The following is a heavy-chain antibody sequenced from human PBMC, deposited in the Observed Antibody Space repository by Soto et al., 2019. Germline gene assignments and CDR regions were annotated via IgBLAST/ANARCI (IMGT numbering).Heavy chain of an antibody. CDR2: IYYSGST. CDR1: GGSISSSSYY. CDR3: ARRLHLGYCSGGSCYSRPFLTDY. V-gene: IGHV4-39*01. D-gene: IGHD2-15*01. Sequence: PSETLSLTCTVSGGSISSSSYYWGWIRQPPGKGLEWIGSIYYSGSTYYNPSLKSRVTISVDTSKNQFSLKLSSVTAADTAVYYCARRLHLGYCSGGSCYSRPFLTDYWGQGTLVTGSS. J-gene: IGHJ4*02.